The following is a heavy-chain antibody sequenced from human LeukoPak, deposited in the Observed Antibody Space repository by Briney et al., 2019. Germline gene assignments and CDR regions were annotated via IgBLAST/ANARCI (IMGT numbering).Heavy chain of an antibody. V-gene: IGHV3-66*01. Sequence: GGSLRLSCAASGFTVSSNYMSWVCQAPGKGLEWVSVIYSGGSTYYADSVKGRFTISRDNSKNTLYLQMNSLRAEDTAVYYCARDREYYYDSSGYPKDAFDIWGQGTMVTVSS. CDR1: GFTVSSNY. D-gene: IGHD3-22*01. CDR2: IYSGGST. J-gene: IGHJ3*02. CDR3: ARDREYYYDSSGYPKDAFDI.